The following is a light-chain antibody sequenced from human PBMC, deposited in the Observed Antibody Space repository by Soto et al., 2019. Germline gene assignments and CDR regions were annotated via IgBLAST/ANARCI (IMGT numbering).Light chain of an antibody. J-gene: IGKJ1*01. CDR2: AAS. CDR1: QGIGNF. Sequence: DIQMTQSPSSLSASIGDKVTITCRASQGIGNFLAWYQQKPGKPPKLLMYAASSLQSGVPSRCSGSGVGTDFTLTISSLQPEDGASYYCQKYDSAPWSFGQGTKVEIK. V-gene: IGKV1-27*01. CDR3: QKYDSAPWS.